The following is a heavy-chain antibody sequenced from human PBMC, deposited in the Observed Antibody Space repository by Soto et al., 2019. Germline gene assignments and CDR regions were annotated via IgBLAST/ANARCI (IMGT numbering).Heavy chain of an antibody. CDR1: GGSISSYY. J-gene: IGHJ3*02. CDR3: ARRYGYAFDI. CDR2: IYYSGST. Sequence: PSETLSLTCTVSGGSISSYYWSWIRQPPGKGLEWIGYIYYSGSTNYNPSLKSRVTISVDTSKNQFSLKLSSVTAADTAVYYCARRYGYAFDIWGQGTMVTGSS. D-gene: IGHD4-17*01. V-gene: IGHV4-59*08.